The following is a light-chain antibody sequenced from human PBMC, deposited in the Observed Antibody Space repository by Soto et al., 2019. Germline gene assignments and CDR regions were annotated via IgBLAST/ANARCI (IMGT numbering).Light chain of an antibody. J-gene: IGKJ5*01. V-gene: IGKV3-11*01. CDR2: NAS. Sequence: EVVLTQSPATLSLSPGETATLSCRASHNVDIYLAWYQQKPGQAPRLLIYNASNRATGIPARFSGSGYGTDFTLTISSLEPEDSSFYYCQQRKRWPPLTCGQGTRLE. CDR3: QQRKRWPPLT. CDR1: HNVDIY.